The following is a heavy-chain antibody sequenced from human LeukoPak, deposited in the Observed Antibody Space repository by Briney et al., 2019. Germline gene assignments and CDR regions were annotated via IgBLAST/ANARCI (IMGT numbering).Heavy chain of an antibody. CDR1: GVSISNGSYY. J-gene: IGHJ4*02. CDR3: ARGMRDYVWGSYRYTPLDY. V-gene: IGHV4-39*07. CDR2: INHSGST. Sequence: PSETLSLTCIVSGVSISNGSYYWSWIRQPPGKGLEWIGEINHSGSTNYNPSLKSRVTISVDTSKNQFSLKLSSVTAADTAVYYCARGMRDYVWGSYRYTPLDYWGQGTLVTVSS. D-gene: IGHD3-16*02.